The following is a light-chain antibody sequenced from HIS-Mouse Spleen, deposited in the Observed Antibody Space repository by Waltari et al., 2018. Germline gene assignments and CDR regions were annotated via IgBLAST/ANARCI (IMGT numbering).Light chain of an antibody. CDR2: DVS. J-gene: IGLJ3*02. CDR3: SSYTSSSAWV. Sequence: QSALTQPASVSVSPGPSITISCTGPTSDVGGFNYVSWYQQHPGKAPKLMICDVSNRPSGVSSCFSGSKSGHPASLTISGLQADDEADYSCSSYTSSSAWVFGGGTKLTVL. CDR1: TSDVGGFNY. V-gene: IGLV2-14*03.